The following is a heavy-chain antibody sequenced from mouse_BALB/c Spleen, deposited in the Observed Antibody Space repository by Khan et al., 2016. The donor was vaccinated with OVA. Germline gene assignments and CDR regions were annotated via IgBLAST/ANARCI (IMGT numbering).Heavy chain of an antibody. CDR3: AKQIWSPYYGMDY. J-gene: IGHJ4*01. Sequence: VKLVESGPGLVAPSQSLSITCTVSGFSLTDHGVSWIRQPPGKGLEWLGVIWGGGSTYYNSVLKSRLSISKDNSKSQVFLKMNSLQTHDTAMYYCAKQIWSPYYGMDYWGQGTSVTVSS. CDR2: IWGGGST. D-gene: IGHD1-1*02. CDR1: GFSLTDHG. V-gene: IGHV2-6-5*01.